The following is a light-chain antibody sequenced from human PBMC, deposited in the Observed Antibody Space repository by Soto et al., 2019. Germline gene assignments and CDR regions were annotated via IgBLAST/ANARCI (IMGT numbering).Light chain of an antibody. V-gene: IGKV1-5*01. CDR3: QQCDNWPPMFT. CDR2: DAS. CDR1: QSISSW. Sequence: DIQMTQSPSTLSASVGDRVAITCRASQSISSWLAWYQQKPGKAPKLLIYDASSLESGVPSRFSGSGSGTEFTLTISSLQSEDFGVYYCQQCDNWPPMFTFGQGTKVDIK. J-gene: IGKJ2*01.